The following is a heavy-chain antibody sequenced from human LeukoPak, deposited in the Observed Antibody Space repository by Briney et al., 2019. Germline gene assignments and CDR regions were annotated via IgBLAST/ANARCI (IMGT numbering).Heavy chain of an antibody. CDR2: IYYSGST. D-gene: IGHD5-12*01. J-gene: IGHJ4*02. Sequence: SETLSLTCTVSGGSISSGGYYWSWIRQHPVKGLEWIGYIYYSGSTYYNPSLKSRVTISVDTSKNQFSLRLSSVTAADTAVYYCARELRGYNGYDSMEYYFDYWGQGTLVTVSS. CDR1: GGSISSGGYY. V-gene: IGHV4-31*03. CDR3: ARELRGYNGYDSMEYYFDY.